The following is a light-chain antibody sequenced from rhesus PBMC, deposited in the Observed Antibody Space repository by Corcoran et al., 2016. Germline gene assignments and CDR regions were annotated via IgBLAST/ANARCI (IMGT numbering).Light chain of an antibody. CDR2: CAS. V-gene: IGKV3-10*01. CDR3: YQNSSGWT. Sequence: QVIFTQSPATLSLSPGERATLSCMASPSVSIYLAWYQQKPGQAPRLLILCASRRAIGIPDRFIGSGSGTDFTLTISSLEPEDVGVYHCYQNSSGWTFGQGTKVEIK. CDR1: PSVSIY. J-gene: IGKJ1*01.